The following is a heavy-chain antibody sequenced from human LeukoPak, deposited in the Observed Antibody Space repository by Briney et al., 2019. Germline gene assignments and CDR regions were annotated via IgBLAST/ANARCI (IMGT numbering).Heavy chain of an antibody. CDR3: ALVGATRELDY. Sequence: GGSLRLSCAASGFTFSSYAMSWVRQAPGRGLERVSAISGSGGSTYYADSVKGRFTISRDNSKNTLYLQMNSLRAEDTAVYYCALVGATRELDYWGQGTLVTVSS. V-gene: IGHV3-23*01. D-gene: IGHD1-26*01. CDR2: ISGSGGST. CDR1: GFTFSSYA. J-gene: IGHJ4*02.